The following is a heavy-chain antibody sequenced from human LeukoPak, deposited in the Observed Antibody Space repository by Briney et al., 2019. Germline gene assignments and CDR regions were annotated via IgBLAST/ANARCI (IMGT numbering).Heavy chain of an antibody. J-gene: IGHJ4*02. CDR1: GYTFTSYG. CDR2: INTNTGNP. V-gene: IGHV7-4-1*02. Sequence: ASVKVSCKASGYTFTSYGMNWVRQAPGQGLEWMGWINTNTGNPTYAQGFTGRFVFSLDTSVSTAYLQISSLKAEDTAVYYCARDPPPITMLRGVTTHDYWGQGTLVTVSS. D-gene: IGHD3-10*01. CDR3: ARDPPPITMLRGVTTHDY.